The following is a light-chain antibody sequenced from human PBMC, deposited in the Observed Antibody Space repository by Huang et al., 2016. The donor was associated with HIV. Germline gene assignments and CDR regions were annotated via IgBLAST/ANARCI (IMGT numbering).Light chain of an antibody. J-gene: IGKJ4*01. CDR2: DAS. Sequence: EIVLTQSPGTLSLSPGERATLSCRASQSIRTYLAWYQQKPGQAPRLLIYDASNRATGIPARFTGSGSGTDFTLTITSLEPEDFAVYYCQQRSNWPPLTFGGGTKVDMK. CDR3: QQRSNWPPLT. V-gene: IGKV3-11*01. CDR1: QSIRTY.